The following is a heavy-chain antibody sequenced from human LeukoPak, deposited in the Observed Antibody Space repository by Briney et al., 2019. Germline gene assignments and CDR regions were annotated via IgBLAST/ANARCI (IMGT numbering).Heavy chain of an antibody. V-gene: IGHV3-15*01. CDR2: IKSKTDGGTT. J-gene: IGHJ4*02. CDR1: GFTFSNAW. D-gene: IGHD4-17*01. Sequence: GGSLRLSCAASGFTFSNAWMSWVRQAPGKGLEWVGRIKSKTDGGTTDYAAPVKGRFTISRDDSKNTPYLQMNSLKTEDTAVYYCTTKVTTVTTGRDYWGQGTLVTVSS. CDR3: TTKVTTVTTGRDY.